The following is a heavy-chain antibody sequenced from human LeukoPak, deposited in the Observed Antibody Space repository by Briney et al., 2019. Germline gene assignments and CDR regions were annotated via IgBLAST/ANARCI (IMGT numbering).Heavy chain of an antibody. CDR3: ARDPNYYDSSGSKYYFDY. J-gene: IGHJ4*02. CDR1: GFTFSSYS. Sequence: PGGSLRLSCAASGFTFSSYSMNWVRQAPGKGLEWVSSISSSSSYIYYADSVKGRFTISRDNAKNSLYLQMNSLRAEDTAVYYCARDPNYYDSSGSKYYFDYWGQGTLVTVSS. CDR2: ISSSSSYI. V-gene: IGHV3-21*01. D-gene: IGHD3-22*01.